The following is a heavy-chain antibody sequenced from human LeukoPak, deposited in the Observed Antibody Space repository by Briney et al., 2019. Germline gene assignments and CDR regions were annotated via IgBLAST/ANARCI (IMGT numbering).Heavy chain of an antibody. J-gene: IGHJ4*02. V-gene: IGHV4-59*01. Sequence: PSETLSLTCTVSGGSISSYYWSWIRQPPGKGLEGIGYISYSGSTNYNPSLKIRVTISVDTSKNQFSLKMSSVTAADTAVYYCARDRGLPDPYFDYWGQGTLVTVSS. CDR2: ISYSGST. D-gene: IGHD1-26*01. CDR1: GGSISSYY. CDR3: ARDRGLPDPYFDY.